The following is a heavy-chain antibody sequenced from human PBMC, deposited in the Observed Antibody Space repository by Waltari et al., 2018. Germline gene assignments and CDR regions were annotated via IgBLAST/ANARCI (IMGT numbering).Heavy chain of an antibody. CDR2: IYYSGST. J-gene: IGHJ6*02. CDR1: GGSISSHY. D-gene: IGHD4-4*01. V-gene: IGHV4-59*11. CDR3: ARQTTVTDGGMDV. Sequence: VQLQESGPGLVKPSETLSLTCTVSGGSISSHYWSWIRQPPGKGLEWIGYIYYSGSTNYNPSLKSRVTISVDTSKNQFSLKLSSVTAADTAVYYCARQTTVTDGGMDVWGQGTTVTVSS.